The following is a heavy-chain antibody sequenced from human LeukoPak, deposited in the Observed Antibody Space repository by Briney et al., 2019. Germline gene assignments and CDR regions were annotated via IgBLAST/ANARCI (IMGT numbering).Heavy chain of an antibody. D-gene: IGHD3-22*01. CDR3: ARLPHYYDSSGYIDY. V-gene: IGHV5-51*01. CDR1: GYSFTSYW. Sequence: GESLKISCKGSGYSFTSYWIGWVRQMPGKGLEWMGIIYPGDSDTRYSPSFQGQVTISADKSISTAYLQWSSPKASDTAMYYCARLPHYYDSSGYIDYWGQGTLVTDSS. CDR2: IYPGDSDT. J-gene: IGHJ4*02.